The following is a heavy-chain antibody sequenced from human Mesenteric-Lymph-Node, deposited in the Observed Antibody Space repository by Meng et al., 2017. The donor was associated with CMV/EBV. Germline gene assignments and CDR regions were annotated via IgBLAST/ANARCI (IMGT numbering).Heavy chain of an antibody. CDR2: IYYSGST. CDR1: GYSISSGYY. CDR3: ASHGMVYAHLDY. V-gene: IGHV4-30-4*08. Sequence: SETLSLTCTVSGYSISSGYYWGWVRQPPGKGLEWIGYIYYSGSTYYNPSLKSRVTISVDTSKNQFSLKLSSVTAADTAVYYCASHGMVYAHLDYWGQGTLVTVSS. J-gene: IGHJ4*02. D-gene: IGHD2-8*01.